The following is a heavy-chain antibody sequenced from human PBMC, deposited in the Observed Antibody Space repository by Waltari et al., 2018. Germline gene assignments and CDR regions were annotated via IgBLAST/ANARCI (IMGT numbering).Heavy chain of an antibody. CDR3: ARDYDILTGYYTYFDY. CDR1: GGTFSSYA. Sequence: QVQLVQSGAEVKKPGSSVKVSCKASGGTFSSYAISWVRQAPGQGLEWMGGISPILGIANNAQKFQGRVTITADKSTSTAYMELSSLRSEDTAVYYCARDYDILTGYYTYFDYWGQGTLVTVSS. D-gene: IGHD3-9*01. V-gene: IGHV1-69*10. J-gene: IGHJ4*02. CDR2: ISPILGIA.